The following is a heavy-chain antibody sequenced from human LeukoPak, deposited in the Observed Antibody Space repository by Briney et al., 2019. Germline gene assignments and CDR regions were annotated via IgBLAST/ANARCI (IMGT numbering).Heavy chain of an antibody. V-gene: IGHV3-74*01. CDR1: GFTFSSYW. CDR3: ARDVDFDY. J-gene: IGHJ4*02. Sequence: GGSLRLSCAASGFTFSSYWMHWVRQAPGKGPVWVSRINSDGRSTTYADSVKGRFTISRDNAKGSLYLQMDSLPAEASGDNYCARDVDFDYWGQGTLVTVSS. CDR2: INSDGRST.